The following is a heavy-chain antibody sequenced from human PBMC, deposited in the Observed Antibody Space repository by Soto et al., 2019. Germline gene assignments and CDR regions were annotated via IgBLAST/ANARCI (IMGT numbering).Heavy chain of an antibody. D-gene: IGHD2-2*01. CDR3: ARPEGYCMSTSCALYDGMDV. V-gene: IGHV3-48*02. CDR1: GFTFSSYS. Sequence: EVQLVESGGGLVQPGGSLRLSCAASGFTFSSYSMNWVRQAPGKGLEWVSYISSSSSTIYYADSVKGRLTISRDNAKNSLYLQMNGLRDEERAVYYCARPEGYCMSTSCALYDGMDVWGQGATVTVSS. CDR2: ISSSSSTI. J-gene: IGHJ6*02.